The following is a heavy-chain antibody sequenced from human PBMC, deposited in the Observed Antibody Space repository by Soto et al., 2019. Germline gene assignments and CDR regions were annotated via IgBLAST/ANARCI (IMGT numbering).Heavy chain of an antibody. J-gene: IGHJ5*02. CDR3: ARMYSSGSGWFHP. Sequence: QIELQESGPGLVKPSQTLSLTCFVSGYFIGAVGYYWSWIRHHPGKGLEWIGSFYSSGSIIYNPSLRSRVSISGDMSTNQFAMSLTSVTAADTARYYCARMYSSGSGWFHPWGQGTLVTVSS. CDR2: FYSSGSI. V-gene: IGHV4-31*02. D-gene: IGHD6-19*01. CDR1: GYFIGAVGYY.